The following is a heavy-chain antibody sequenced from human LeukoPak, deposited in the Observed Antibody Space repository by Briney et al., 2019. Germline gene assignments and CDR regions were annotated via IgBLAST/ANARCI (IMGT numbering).Heavy chain of an antibody. CDR1: GFAFSTYG. CDR3: AKTKFRGVVGSTFLFDY. D-gene: IGHD1-26*01. CDR2: ISYDGSNK. J-gene: IGHJ4*02. V-gene: IGHV3-30*18. Sequence: PGGSLRLSCAASGFAFSTYGMNWVRQAPGKGPEWVASISYDGSNKSYGDSVKGRFTISRDNSKNTLSLQMNTLRAEDTAVYHCAKTKFRGVVGSTFLFDYWGQGTVVTVSS.